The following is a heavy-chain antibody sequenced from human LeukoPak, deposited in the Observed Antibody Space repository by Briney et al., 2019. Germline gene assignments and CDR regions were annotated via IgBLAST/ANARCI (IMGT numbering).Heavy chain of an antibody. D-gene: IGHD4-17*01. CDR2: LSGSGDTT. CDR3: AKKATVTTNYFDY. CDR1: GFTFSSYA. J-gene: IGHJ4*02. V-gene: IGHV3-23*01. Sequence: GGSLRLSCTASGFTFSSYAMSWDRQAPGKGLEWVSSLSGSGDTTYYADSVKGRFTISRDNSKNTLYLQLNSLRAEDTAVYYCAKKATVTTNYFDYWGQGTLVTVSS.